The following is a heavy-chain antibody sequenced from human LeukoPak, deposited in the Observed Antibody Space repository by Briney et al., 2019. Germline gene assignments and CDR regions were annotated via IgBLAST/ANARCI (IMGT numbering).Heavy chain of an antibody. V-gene: IGHV3-7*01. D-gene: IGHD3-22*01. CDR2: INQDGSQK. J-gene: IGHJ4*02. CDR3: ARDPRYYSDLYYFDY. Sequence: GGSLRLSCAASGFTFSSFWMSWVRQAPGKGLEWVANINQDGSQKDYVDSVKGRFTISRDNAENSLFLQMNNVRAEDSAVYFCARDPRYYSDLYYFDYWGQGTLVTVSS. CDR1: GFTFSSFW.